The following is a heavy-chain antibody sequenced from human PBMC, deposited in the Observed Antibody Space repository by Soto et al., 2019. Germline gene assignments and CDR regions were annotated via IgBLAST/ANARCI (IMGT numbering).Heavy chain of an antibody. CDR2: IYSGGST. Sequence: GGSLRLSCAASGFTVSSNYMSWVRQAPGKGLEWVSVIYSGGSTYYADSVKGRFTISRDNSKNTLYLQMNSLRAEDTAVYYCASGIVLVPAAMEGFDPWGQGTLVTVSS. J-gene: IGHJ5*02. D-gene: IGHD2-2*01. CDR1: GFTVSSNY. CDR3: ASGIVLVPAAMEGFDP. V-gene: IGHV3-66*01.